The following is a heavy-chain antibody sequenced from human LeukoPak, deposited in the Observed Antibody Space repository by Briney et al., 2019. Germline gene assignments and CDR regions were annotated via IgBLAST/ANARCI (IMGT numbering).Heavy chain of an antibody. CDR3: ARVVAGGMYYYYMDV. CDR2: IIPIFGTA. Sequence: SVKVSCKASGYTFTGYYMHWVRQAPGQGLEWMGGIIPIFGTANYAQKFQGRVTITADESTSTAYMELSSLRSEDTAVYYCARVVAGGMYYYYMDVWGKGTTVTVSS. J-gene: IGHJ6*03. CDR1: GYTFTGYY. D-gene: IGHD2-15*01. V-gene: IGHV1-69*13.